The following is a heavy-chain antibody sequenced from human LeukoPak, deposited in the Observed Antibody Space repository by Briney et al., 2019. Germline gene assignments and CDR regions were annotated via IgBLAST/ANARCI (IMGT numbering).Heavy chain of an antibody. Sequence: ASVKLSCKTSGYTFTSYYMHWVRQAPGQGLEWMGGIIPIFGTANYAQKFQGRVTITADESTSTAYMELSSLRSEDTAVYYCARDSITIFGVVTNYYYYGMDVWGQGTTVTVSS. CDR1: GYTFTSYY. V-gene: IGHV1-69*13. J-gene: IGHJ6*02. D-gene: IGHD3-3*01. CDR2: IIPIFGTA. CDR3: ARDSITIFGVVTNYYYYGMDV.